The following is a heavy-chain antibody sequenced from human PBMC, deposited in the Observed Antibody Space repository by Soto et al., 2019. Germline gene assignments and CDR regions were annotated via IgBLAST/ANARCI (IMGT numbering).Heavy chain of an antibody. CDR2: IYPSGAS. CDR3: ARATFGAVLHLEV. J-gene: IGHJ6*02. D-gene: IGHD3-3*01. Sequence: SETLSLTCAVSGASISTEGYTWSWIRQPPGKGLEWIGYIYPSGASNYNPSLRSRVTVSLDASRNRFSLSVGSVTAADTAVYYCARATFGAVLHLEVWGQGTTVTVSS. CDR1: GASISTEGYT. V-gene: IGHV4-30-2*01.